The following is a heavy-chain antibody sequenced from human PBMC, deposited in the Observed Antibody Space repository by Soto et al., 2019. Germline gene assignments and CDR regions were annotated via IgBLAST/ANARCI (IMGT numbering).Heavy chain of an antibody. CDR3: ARFGGGGSSSNHLDY. D-gene: IGHD6-6*01. Sequence: SETLSLTCAVSGVSISSYYWSWIRQPPGKGLVWIGYVLYNEIINYSPSLNGRITMSMEMSTNHFSLELRSVTAADTAVYFCARFGGGGSSSNHLDYWGQGALVTVSS. CDR1: GVSISSYY. J-gene: IGHJ4*02. CDR2: VLYNEII. V-gene: IGHV4-59*01.